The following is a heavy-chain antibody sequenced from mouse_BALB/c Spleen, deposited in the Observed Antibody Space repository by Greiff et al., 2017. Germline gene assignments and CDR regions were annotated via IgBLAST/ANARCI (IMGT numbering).Heavy chain of an antibody. CDR3: ARLGSPIYDGYYYFDV. Sequence: EVQLQQSGPGLVKPSQSLSLTCTVTGYSITSDYAWNWIRQFPGNKLEWMGYISYSGSTSYNPSLKSRISITRDTSKNQFFLQLNSVTTEDTATYYCARLGSPIYDGYYYFDVWGAGTTVTVSS. CDR2: ISYSGST. CDR1: GYSITSDYA. J-gene: IGHJ1*01. D-gene: IGHD2-3*01. V-gene: IGHV3-2*02.